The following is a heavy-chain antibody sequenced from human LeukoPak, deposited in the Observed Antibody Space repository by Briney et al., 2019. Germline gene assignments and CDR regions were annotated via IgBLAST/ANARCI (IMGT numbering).Heavy chain of an antibody. V-gene: IGHV4-34*01. Sequence: SETLSLTCAVYGGSFSGYYWSWIRQPPGKGLEWIGEINHSGSTNYNPSLKSRVTISVGTSKNQFSLKLSSVTAADTAVYYCARVGTVTSYGMDVWGQGPTVTVSS. J-gene: IGHJ6*02. CDR1: GGSFSGYY. CDR2: INHSGST. CDR3: ARVGTVTSYGMDV. D-gene: IGHD4-17*01.